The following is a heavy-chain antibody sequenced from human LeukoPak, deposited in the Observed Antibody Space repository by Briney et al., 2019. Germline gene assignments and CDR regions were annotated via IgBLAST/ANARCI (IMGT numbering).Heavy chain of an antibody. CDR1: GGSISSYY. CDR2: ISHSGST. V-gene: IGHV4-59*08. J-gene: IGHJ3*02. D-gene: IGHD3-9*01. CDR3: ARQGYDILTGYIDAFDI. Sequence: PSETLSLTCTVSGGSISSYYWSWIREPTGKGLEWIGYISHSGSTNYNPSLKSRVTISIDTSKNQFSLKLRSVTAADTAIYYCARQGYDILTGYIDAFDIWGQGTMVTVSS.